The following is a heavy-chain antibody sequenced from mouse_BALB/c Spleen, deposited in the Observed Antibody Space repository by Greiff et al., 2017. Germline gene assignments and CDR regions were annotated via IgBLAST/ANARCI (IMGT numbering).Heavy chain of an antibody. CDR1: GYTFTSYW. CDR2: INPSNGRT. Sequence: QVQLQQPGAELVKPGASVKLSCKASGYTFTSYWMHWVKQRPGQGLEWIGEINPSNGRTNYNEKFKSKATLTVDTSSSTAYMQLSSLTSEDSAVYYCAIANWEGYFDYWGQGTTLTVSS. CDR3: AIANWEGYFDY. J-gene: IGHJ2*01. D-gene: IGHD4-1*01. V-gene: IGHV1S81*02.